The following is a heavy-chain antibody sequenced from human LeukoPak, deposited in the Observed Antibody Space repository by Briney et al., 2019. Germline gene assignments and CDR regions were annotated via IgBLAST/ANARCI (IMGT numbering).Heavy chain of an antibody. Sequence: GGSLRLSCAASGFTFSSYSMNWVRQAPGKGLEWVSSISSSSSYIYYADSVKGRFTISRDNARNSLFLQMNSLRADDTAIYYCARAGEMRYMDAWGKGTAVTVSS. D-gene: IGHD5-24*01. CDR2: ISSSSSYI. CDR3: ARAGEMRYMDA. J-gene: IGHJ6*03. CDR1: GFTFSSYS. V-gene: IGHV3-21*01.